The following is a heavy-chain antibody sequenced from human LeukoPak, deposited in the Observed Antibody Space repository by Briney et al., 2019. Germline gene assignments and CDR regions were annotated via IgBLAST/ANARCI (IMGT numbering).Heavy chain of an antibody. CDR1: GYTFTGYY. D-gene: IGHD4-17*01. J-gene: IGHJ4*02. CDR3: ARAGNGDYPLGDY. CDR2: INPNSGGT. V-gene: IGHV1-2*02. Sequence: ASVKVSCKASGYTFTGYYMHWVRQAPGQGLEWMGWINPNSGGTNYAQKFQGRVTMTRDTSISTAYMELSRLRSDDTAVYYCARAGNGDYPLGDYWGQGTLVTVSS.